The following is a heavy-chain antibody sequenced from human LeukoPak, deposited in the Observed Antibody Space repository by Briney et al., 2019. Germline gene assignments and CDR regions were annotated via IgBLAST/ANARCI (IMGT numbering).Heavy chain of an antibody. CDR2: MNPNSGNT. V-gene: IGHV1-8*01. D-gene: IGHD6-19*01. CDR1: GYTFTSYD. Sequence: ASVKVSCKASGYTFTSYDINWVRQATGQGLEWMGWMNPNSGNTGYAQKFQGRVTMTRNTSISTAYMELSSLRSEDTAVYYCASFGGIAVADGIDVWGQGTTVTVSS. J-gene: IGHJ6*02. CDR3: ASFGGIAVADGIDV.